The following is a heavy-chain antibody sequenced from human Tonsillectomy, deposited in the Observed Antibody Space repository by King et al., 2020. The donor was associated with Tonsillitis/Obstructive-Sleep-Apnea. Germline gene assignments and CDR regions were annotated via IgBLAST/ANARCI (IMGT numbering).Heavy chain of an antibody. D-gene: IGHD2-2*01. V-gene: IGHV4-34*01. CDR2: INHSGST. CDR1: GGSFSGYY. J-gene: IGHJ6*03. Sequence: VQLQQWGAGLLKPSETLSLTCAVYGGSFSGYYWSCIRQPPGKGLECIGEINHSGSTNYNPSLKSRVTISVDTSKNQCSLKLSSVTAADTAVYYCARGTLKDVVPAATLDYMDVWGKGTTVPVSS. CDR3: ARGTLKDVVPAATLDYMDV.